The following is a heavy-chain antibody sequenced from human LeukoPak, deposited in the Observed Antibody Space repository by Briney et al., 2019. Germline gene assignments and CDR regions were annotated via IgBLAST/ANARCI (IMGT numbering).Heavy chain of an antibody. Sequence: SETLSLTCAVYGGSFSGYYWSWIRQPPGKGLEWIGEINHSGSTNYNPSLESRVTISVDTSKNQFSLKLSSVTAADTAVYYCARALRNWGQGTLVTVSS. CDR3: ARALRN. J-gene: IGHJ4*02. V-gene: IGHV4-34*01. CDR2: INHSGST. CDR1: GGSFSGYY.